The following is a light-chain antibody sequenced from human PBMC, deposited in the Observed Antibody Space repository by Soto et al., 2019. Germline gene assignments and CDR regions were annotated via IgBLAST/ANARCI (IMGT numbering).Light chain of an antibody. Sequence: QSAPTQPPSASGSPGQSATISCTGTSSDVGGYNYVSWYQQHPGKAPKLMIYEVTKRPSGVPDRFSGSKSGNTASLTVSGQPPEDADYYCCRYSAGSTPWVFGGGTKVTVL. V-gene: IGLV2-8*01. J-gene: IGLJ3*02. CDR3: RYSAGSTPWV. CDR2: EVT. CDR1: SSDVGGYNY.